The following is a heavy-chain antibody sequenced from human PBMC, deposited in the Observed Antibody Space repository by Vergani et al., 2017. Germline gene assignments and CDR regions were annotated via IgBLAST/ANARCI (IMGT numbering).Heavy chain of an antibody. CDR2: IRNKANDYTT. V-gene: IGHV3-72*01. CDR3: ASRISVGESLSDF. CDR1: GFSFPGYA. D-gene: IGHD3-10*01. Sequence: EVQLLESGGGLVQPGGSLRLSCEASGFSFPGYAMSWVRQAPGKGLEWVGRIRNKANDYTTQYAASVKGRFTLSRDISKNMVYLEMNTLRPEDSSLYYCASRISVGESLSDFWGQGTLVTVAS. J-gene: IGHJ4*02.